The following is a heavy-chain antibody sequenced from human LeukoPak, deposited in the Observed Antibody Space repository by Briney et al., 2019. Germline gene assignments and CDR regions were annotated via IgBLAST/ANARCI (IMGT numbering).Heavy chain of an antibody. CDR2: IWYDGSNK. Sequence: PGGSLRLSCAASGFTFSSYGMHWVRQAPGKGLEWVAVIWYDGSNKYYADSVKGRFTISRDNSKNTLYLQMNSLRAEDTAVYYCARDRLYGDYYYFDYWGQGTLVTVSP. CDR3: ARDRLYGDYYYFDY. D-gene: IGHD4-17*01. V-gene: IGHV3-33*01. CDR1: GFTFSSYG. J-gene: IGHJ4*02.